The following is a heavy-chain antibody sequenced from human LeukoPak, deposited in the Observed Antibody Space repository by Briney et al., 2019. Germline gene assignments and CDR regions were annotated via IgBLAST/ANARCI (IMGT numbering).Heavy chain of an antibody. CDR2: IQISGST. CDR1: GGSISSYY. CDR3: ASGGVAGRWPLDY. J-gene: IGHJ4*02. Sequence: KASETLSLTCTVSGGSISSYYWSWIRQTPGKGLEWIGRIQISGSTNYNPSLKSRVTMSVDTSKNQFSLNLSSVTAADTAVYYCASGGVAGRWPLDYWGQGTLVTVSS. V-gene: IGHV4-4*07. D-gene: IGHD6-19*01.